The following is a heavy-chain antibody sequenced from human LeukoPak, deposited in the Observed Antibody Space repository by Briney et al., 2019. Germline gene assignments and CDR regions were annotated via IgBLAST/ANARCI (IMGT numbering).Heavy chain of an antibody. CDR3: ARWDNVRASDY. Sequence: SETLSLTCTVSGGSISSYYWSWIRQPPGKGLEWIGYIYYSGSTNYNPSLKSRVTISVDTSKNQFSLKLSSVTAADTAAYYCARWDNVRASDYWGQGTLVTVSS. CDR1: GGSISSYY. V-gene: IGHV4-59*01. J-gene: IGHJ4*02. D-gene: IGHD3-10*02. CDR2: IYYSGST.